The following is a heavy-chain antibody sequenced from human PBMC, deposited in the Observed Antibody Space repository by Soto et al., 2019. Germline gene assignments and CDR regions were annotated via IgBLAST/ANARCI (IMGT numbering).Heavy chain of an antibody. CDR3: VRDPRVVRFDN. CDR1: GFTFSVYW. J-gene: IGHJ4*02. D-gene: IGHD3-10*01. Sequence: EVQLVESGGGLVQPGGSLKLSCAASGFTFSVYWMTWVRQAPGQGLEWVANINEAGSEKYYGDSVKGRFTISRDNAKKSLYLQMNSLSAEDTAVYYCVRDPRVVRFDNWGQGTLVTVSS. CDR2: INEAGSEK. V-gene: IGHV3-7*01.